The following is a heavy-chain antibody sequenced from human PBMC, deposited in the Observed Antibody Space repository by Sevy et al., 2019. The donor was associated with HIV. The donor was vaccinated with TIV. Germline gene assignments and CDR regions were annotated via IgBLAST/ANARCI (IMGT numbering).Heavy chain of an antibody. CDR1: GFIFNSYA. Sequence: GGSLRLSCAASGFIFNSYAMSWVRQGPGKGLEWVSTISGSGGSTYYPDSMKGRFTISRENFKNTQYLEINSLTADDTAVYYCSKGYGSGSPPDYWGQGTLVTVSS. CDR3: SKGYGSGSPPDY. V-gene: IGHV3-23*01. J-gene: IGHJ4*02. CDR2: ISGSGGST. D-gene: IGHD3-10*01.